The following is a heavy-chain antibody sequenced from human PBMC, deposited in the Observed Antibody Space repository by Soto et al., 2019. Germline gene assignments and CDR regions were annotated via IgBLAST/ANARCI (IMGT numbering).Heavy chain of an antibody. CDR3: ARGVDYDFWSGTANGVDDWFDP. CDR2: INPSGGST. D-gene: IGHD3-3*01. Sequence: GASVKVSCKASGYTFTSYYMHWVRQAPGQGLEWMGIINPSGGSTSYAQKFQGRVTMTRDTSTSTVYMELSSLRSEDTAVYYCARGVDYDFWSGTANGVDDWFDPWGQGTLVTVSS. V-gene: IGHV1-46*01. CDR1: GYTFTSYY. J-gene: IGHJ5*02.